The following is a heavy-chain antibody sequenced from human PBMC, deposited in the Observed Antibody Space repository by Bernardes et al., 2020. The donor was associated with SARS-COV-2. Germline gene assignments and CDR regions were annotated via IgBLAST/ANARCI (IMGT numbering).Heavy chain of an antibody. V-gene: IGHV3-74*01. D-gene: IGHD4-17*01. Sequence: GGSLRLSCAASGFTFSTSWMHWVRQVPGKGLMWVSRINPDGGTTNYADSVKGRFTISRDNAKNTLYLQMNSLRAEDMAVYYCATAGDYRFDYWGQGTLVTVSS. CDR3: ATAGDYRFDY. CDR2: INPDGGTT. CDR1: GFTFSTSW. J-gene: IGHJ4*02.